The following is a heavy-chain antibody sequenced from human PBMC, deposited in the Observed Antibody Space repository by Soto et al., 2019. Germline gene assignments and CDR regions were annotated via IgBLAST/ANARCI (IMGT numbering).Heavy chain of an antibody. CDR3: ERRKTWSYYYYMDV. CDR2: IYYSGST. CDR1: GGSISSYY. D-gene: IGHD3-3*01. J-gene: IGHJ6*03. V-gene: IGHV4-59*01. Sequence: SETLSLTCTVSGGSISSYYWSWIRQPPGKGLEWIGYIYYSGSTNYNPSLKSRGTISVDTSKNQFSLKLSSVTAAGTAVYYCERRKTWSYYYYMDVWGKGTTVTVSS.